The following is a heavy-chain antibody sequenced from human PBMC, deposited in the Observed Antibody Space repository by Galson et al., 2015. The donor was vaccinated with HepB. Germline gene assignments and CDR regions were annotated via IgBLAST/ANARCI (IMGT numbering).Heavy chain of an antibody. J-gene: IGHJ6*01. D-gene: IGHD2-15*01. CDR3: ARPVIIIDTSSANYYYGMDV. CDR1: GGSITNDHFY. Sequence: TLSLTCTVSGGSITNDHFYWAWIRQPPGKVLEWIGGLYYSGSTHYSPALKSRLTISVDTSKNQFSLKLMSVTAADAAVYYCARPVIIIDTSSANYYYGMDVWGQGTTVYVSP. V-gene: IGHV4-39*01. CDR2: LYYSGST.